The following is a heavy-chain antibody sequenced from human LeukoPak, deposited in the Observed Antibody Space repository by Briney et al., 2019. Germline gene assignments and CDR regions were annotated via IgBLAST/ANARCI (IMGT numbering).Heavy chain of an antibody. CDR2: IHHSGNS. CDR1: GASVTDYY. J-gene: IGHJ5*02. CDR3: TRGHWGLQS. Sequence: SETLSLTCTVSGASVTDYYWSWVRQSPGKGLEWISYIHHSGNSYYNPSLRSRVTTSLDTSKNQFSLNLISVTAADTAVYYCTRGHWGLQSWSQGTLVTVFS. V-gene: IGHV4-59*02. D-gene: IGHD7-27*01.